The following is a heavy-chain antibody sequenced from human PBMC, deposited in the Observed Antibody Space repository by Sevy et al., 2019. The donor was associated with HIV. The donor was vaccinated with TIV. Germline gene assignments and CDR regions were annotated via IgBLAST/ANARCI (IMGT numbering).Heavy chain of an antibody. Sequence: SETLSLTCTVSGGSISGYYRTWIRQPPGKGLEWMGYIYYTKTTNYNPSLKSRVTISEDTSKNQFSLKLTSVTAADTAIYYCARATPDLYYGMDVWGQGTTVTVSS. V-gene: IGHV4-59*01. CDR1: GGSISGYY. J-gene: IGHJ6*02. CDR2: IYYTKTT. CDR3: ARATPDLYYGMDV.